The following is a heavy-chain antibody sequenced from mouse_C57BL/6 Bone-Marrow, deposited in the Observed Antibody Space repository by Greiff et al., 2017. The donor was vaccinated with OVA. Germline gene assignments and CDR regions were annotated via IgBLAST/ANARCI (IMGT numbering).Heavy chain of an antibody. V-gene: IGHV1-64*01. CDR1: GYTFTSYW. CDR2: IHPNSGST. Sequence: QVQLQQPGAELVKPGASVKLSCNASGYTFTSYWMHWVKQRPGQGLEWIGMIHPNSGSTNYNAKFYSKATLTVDKTSSTDYMQLSSLTTEDSAAYDCARQGGSKAMDYWGQGTAVTVSA. CDR3: ARQGGSKAMDY. J-gene: IGHJ4*01. D-gene: IGHD1-1*01.